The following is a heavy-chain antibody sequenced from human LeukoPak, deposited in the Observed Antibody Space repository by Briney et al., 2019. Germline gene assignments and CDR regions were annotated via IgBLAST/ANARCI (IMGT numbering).Heavy chain of an antibody. CDR1: GFIFSSSG. V-gene: IGHV3-30*02. Sequence: QSGGSLRLSCAASGFIFSSSGMHWVRQAPGKGLEWVAFTQDDESNKYYSDSVKGRFTISRDNSKNTLFLQMSSLRPEDTALYYCAKQMTERPHYYYMDVWSRGTTVTVSS. CDR2: TQDDESNK. J-gene: IGHJ6*03. CDR3: AKQMTERPHYYYMDV.